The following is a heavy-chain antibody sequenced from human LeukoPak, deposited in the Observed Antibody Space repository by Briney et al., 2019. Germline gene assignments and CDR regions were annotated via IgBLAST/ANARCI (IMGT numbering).Heavy chain of an antibody. J-gene: IGHJ4*02. CDR1: GDSISRHY. CDR3: ARGYDGVDY. V-gene: IGHV4-4*07. CDR2: IYTSGST. Sequence: KPSETQSLTCTVSGDSISRHYWSWIPQPATKGLEWIGRIYTSGSTNYNPSLKSRVTMSVDTSKNQFSLKLSSVTAADTAVYYCARGYDGVDYWGQGTLVTVSS. D-gene: IGHD3-3*01.